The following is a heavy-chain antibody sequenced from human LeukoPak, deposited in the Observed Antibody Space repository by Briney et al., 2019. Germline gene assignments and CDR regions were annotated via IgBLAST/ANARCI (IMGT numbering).Heavy chain of an antibody. D-gene: IGHD6-13*01. V-gene: IGHV4-31*03. CDR2: IYYSGST. CDR1: GGSISSGGYY. CDR3: ARDQYSSSWYGVGYDYYGMDV. J-gene: IGHJ6*02. Sequence: SSETLSLTCTVSGGSISSGGYYWSWIRQHPGKGLEWIGDIYYSGSTYYNPSLKSRVTISVDTSKNQFSLKLSSVTAADTAVYYCARDQYSSSWYGVGYDYYGMDVWGQGTTVTVSS.